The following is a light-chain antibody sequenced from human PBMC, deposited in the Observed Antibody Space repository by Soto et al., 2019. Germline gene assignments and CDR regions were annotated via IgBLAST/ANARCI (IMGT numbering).Light chain of an antibody. CDR1: SSNIGSNF. J-gene: IGLJ1*01. Sequence: QSVLTQPASACGTPGQRVTISCSGSSSNIGSNFVYWYQQLPGAAPKLLIYRNNQRPSGVPDRFSGSKSGTSASLAISGLRSEDEADYYCAAWDDTLSALFGTGTKVTVL. CDR3: AAWDDTLSAL. CDR2: RNN. V-gene: IGLV1-47*01.